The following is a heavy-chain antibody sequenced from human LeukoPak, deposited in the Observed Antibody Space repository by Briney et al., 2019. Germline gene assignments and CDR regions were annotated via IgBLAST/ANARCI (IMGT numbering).Heavy chain of an antibody. V-gene: IGHV3-7*01. Sequence: GGSLRLSCAASGFTCSSYWMSWVRQAPGKGLEWVANIKQDGSEKYYVDSVKGRFTISRDNAKNSLYLQMNSLRGEDTAVCYCAKPGSYGYWGQGTLVTVSS. D-gene: IGHD1-26*01. CDR2: IKQDGSEK. CDR3: AKPGSYGY. CDR1: GFTCSSYW. J-gene: IGHJ4*02.